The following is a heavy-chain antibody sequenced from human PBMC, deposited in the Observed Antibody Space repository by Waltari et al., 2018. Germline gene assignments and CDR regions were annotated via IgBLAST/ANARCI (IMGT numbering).Heavy chain of an antibody. V-gene: IGHV4-30-4*08. J-gene: IGHJ6*03. CDR2: IYHSGTT. CDR1: GGSVSIGLHY. D-gene: IGHD3-22*01. CDR3: ARVVKYYDSFGFPSDYMDV. Sequence: QVQLRESGPGLVKPSQTLSLTCSVSGGSVSIGLHYWSWIRQSPGKGLEWIGYIYHSGTTYYNPSLRGRLTLSVDTSNYQSSLKLTSVTAADTAVYYCARVVKYYDSFGFPSDYMDVWGKGTTVIVSS.